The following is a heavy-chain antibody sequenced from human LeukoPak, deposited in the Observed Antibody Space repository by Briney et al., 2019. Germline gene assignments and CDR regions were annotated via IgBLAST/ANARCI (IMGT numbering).Heavy chain of an antibody. CDR3: ARGPYSYDSSGAFAI. J-gene: IGHJ3*02. CDR2: ISSSGST. D-gene: IGHD3-22*01. V-gene: IGHV4-61*02. CDR1: GDSISRGDYD. Sequence: SETLSLTCTVSGDSISRGDYDWSWIRQPAGEGLEWVERISSSGSTNYNPSLKSRVTVSVDTSKTQFSLKLSSVTAADTAVYFCARGPYSYDSSGAFAIWGQGTMVTVSS.